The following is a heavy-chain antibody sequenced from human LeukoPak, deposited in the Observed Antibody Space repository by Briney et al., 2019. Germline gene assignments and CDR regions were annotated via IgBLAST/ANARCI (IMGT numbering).Heavy chain of an antibody. CDR3: ARGPAYSNYGAYYYYYMDV. V-gene: IGHV1-8*01. J-gene: IGHJ6*03. Sequence: ASVKVSCKASGYTFTSHDINWVRQATGQGLEWMGWMNPNSGNTGYAQKFQGRVTITRNTSISTAYIELSSLRSEDTAVYYRARGPAYSNYGAYYYYYMDVWGKGTTVTVSS. D-gene: IGHD4-11*01. CDR2: MNPNSGNT. CDR1: GYTFTSHD.